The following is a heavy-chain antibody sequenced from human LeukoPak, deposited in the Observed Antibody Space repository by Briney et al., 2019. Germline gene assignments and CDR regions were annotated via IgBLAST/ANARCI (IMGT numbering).Heavy chain of an antibody. CDR1: GGSLSSGGYY. CDR2: IYHSGST. CDR3: ARATAPITIFGVVIDPVDAFDI. D-gene: IGHD3-3*01. J-gene: IGHJ3*02. V-gene: IGHV4-30-2*01. Sequence: SQTLSLTCTVSGGSLSSGGYYWSWIRQPPGKGLEWIGYIYHSGSTYYNPSLKSRVTISVDRSKNQFSLKLSSVTAADTAVYYCARATAPITIFGVVIDPVDAFDIWGQGTMVTVSS.